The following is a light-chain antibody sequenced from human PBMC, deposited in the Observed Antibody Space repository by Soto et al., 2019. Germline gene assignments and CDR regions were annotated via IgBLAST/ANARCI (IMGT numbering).Light chain of an antibody. V-gene: IGKV1-6*01. J-gene: IGKJ1*01. CDR1: QSISSW. CDR2: AAS. Sequence: IQMTQSPSALSASVGDRATITCRASQSISSWLAWYQQKPGKAPKVLIYAASSLQSGVASRFSGSGSGTDFTLTITSLQPEDFATYYCLQDYSHPWTFGQGTKVEFK. CDR3: LQDYSHPWT.